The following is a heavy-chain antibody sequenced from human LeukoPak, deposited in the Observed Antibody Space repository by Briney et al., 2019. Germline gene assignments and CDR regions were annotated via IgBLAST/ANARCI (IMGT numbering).Heavy chain of an antibody. Sequence: SETLSLTCAVYGGSFSGYYWSWIRQPPGKGLEWNGEINHSGSTNYNPSLKSRVTISVDTSKNQFSLKLSSVTAADTAVYYCARVLRFLEWPNWFDPWGQGTLVTVSS. D-gene: IGHD3-3*01. V-gene: IGHV4-34*01. CDR1: GGSFSGYY. J-gene: IGHJ5*02. CDR2: INHSGST. CDR3: ARVLRFLEWPNWFDP.